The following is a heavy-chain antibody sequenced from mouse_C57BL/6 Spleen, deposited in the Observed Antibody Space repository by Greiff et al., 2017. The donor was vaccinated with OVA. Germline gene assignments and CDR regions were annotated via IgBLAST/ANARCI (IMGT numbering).Heavy chain of an antibody. CDR1: GYTFTSYW. Sequence: QVQLQQPGAELVKPGASVKLSCKASGYTFTSYWMQWVKQRPGQGLEWIGEIDPSDSYTNYNQKFKGKATLTVDTSSSTAYMQLSSLTSEDSAVYYCAWGRWFAYWGQGTLVTVSA. CDR2: IDPSDSYT. CDR3: AWGRWFAY. J-gene: IGHJ3*01. D-gene: IGHD4-1*01. V-gene: IGHV1-50*01.